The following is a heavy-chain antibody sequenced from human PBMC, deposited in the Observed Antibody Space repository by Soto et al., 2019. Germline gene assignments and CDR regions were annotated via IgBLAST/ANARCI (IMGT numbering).Heavy chain of an antibody. CDR1: GFMFSAYT. CDR3: ATPYYFNH. V-gene: IGHV3-21*06. J-gene: IGHJ1*01. D-gene: IGHD3-16*01. Sequence: GESLTISCAASGFMFSAYTMNWVRQAPGKGLEWLSSISDDSSYIDYADSLMGRFTVSRDNARNSLYPQIYSLGVEDTAVYYCATPYYFNHWGPGTLFTFSS. CDR2: ISDDSSYI.